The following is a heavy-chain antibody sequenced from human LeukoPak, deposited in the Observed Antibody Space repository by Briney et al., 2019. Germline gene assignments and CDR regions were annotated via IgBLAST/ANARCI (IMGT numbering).Heavy chain of an antibody. CDR3: ARDNSIHERGWWFDP. CDR2: INPSGSST. V-gene: IGHV1-46*01. J-gene: IGHJ5*02. Sequence: ASVKVSCKASGYSFTSHYMHWVRQAPGQGLEWLGLINPSGSSTLYAQKFQGRIIMTRDMSTTTDYMELSSLKSDDTAVYYCARDNSIHERGWWFDPWGQGTLVTVSS. D-gene: IGHD4-23*01. CDR1: GYSFTSHY.